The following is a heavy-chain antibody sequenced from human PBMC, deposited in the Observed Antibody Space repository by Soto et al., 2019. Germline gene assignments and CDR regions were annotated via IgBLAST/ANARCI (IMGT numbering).Heavy chain of an antibody. CDR2: ISYDGSNK. V-gene: IGHV3-30*03. CDR3: AAPNFDWLPPEV. J-gene: IGHJ6*02. CDR1: GFTFSSYG. D-gene: IGHD3-9*01. Sequence: GGSLRLSCAASGFTFSSYGMHWVRQAPGKGLEWVAVISYDGSNKYYADSVKGRFTISRDNSKNTLYLQMNSLRAEDTAVYYCAAPNFDWLPPEVWGQGTTVTVSS.